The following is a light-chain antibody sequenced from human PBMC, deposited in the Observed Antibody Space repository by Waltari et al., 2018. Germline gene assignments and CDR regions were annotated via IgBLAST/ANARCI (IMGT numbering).Light chain of an antibody. CDR3: QQRSNWPPVFT. CDR2: YAS. Sequence: IVLTQSPATLSLSPGERATLSSRASQSVSSYLAWYQQKPGQPPRLLIYYASNRATGIPARFSGSGSGTDFTLTISSLEPEDFAVYYCQQRSNWPPVFTFGPGTKVDIK. CDR1: QSVSSY. V-gene: IGKV3-11*01. J-gene: IGKJ3*01.